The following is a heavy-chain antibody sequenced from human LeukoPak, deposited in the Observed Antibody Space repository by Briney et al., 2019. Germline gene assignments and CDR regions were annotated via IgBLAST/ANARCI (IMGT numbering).Heavy chain of an antibody. CDR3: ARDGVLRYFDWLSPPSAFDI. V-gene: IGHV3-48*03. CDR1: GFTFSSYE. D-gene: IGHD3-9*01. J-gene: IGHJ3*02. CDR2: ISSSGSTI. Sequence: PGGSLRLSCAASGFTFSSYEMNWVRQAPGKGLEWVSYISSSGSTIYYADSVKGRFTISRDNAKNSLYLQMNSLRAEDTAVYYCARDGVLRYFDWLSPPSAFDIWGQGTVVTVSS.